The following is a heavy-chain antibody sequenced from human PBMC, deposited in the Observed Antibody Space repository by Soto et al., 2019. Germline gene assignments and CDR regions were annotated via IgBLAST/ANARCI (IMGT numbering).Heavy chain of an antibody. CDR3: ARGEWMIRGADYYYNIYV. J-gene: IGHJ6*03. V-gene: IGHV4-34*02. CDR1: GGAFNDYY. CDR2: INHKTNT. D-gene: IGHD3-10*01. Sequence: QVQLQQWGAGLLRPSETLSLTCAVYGGAFNDYYLSWIRQPPGNVPEWSGKINHKTNTHSNPSLQVRVTFSVDTSKNQFSLRLTSVTAADTALYYCARGEWMIRGADYYYNIYVWGKGTTVTISS.